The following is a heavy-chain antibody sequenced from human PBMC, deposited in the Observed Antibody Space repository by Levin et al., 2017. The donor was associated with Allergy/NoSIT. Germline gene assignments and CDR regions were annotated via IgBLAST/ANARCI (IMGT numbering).Heavy chain of an antibody. CDR3: ARGSGWYNY. CDR1: GGSISSYF. D-gene: IGHD6-19*01. V-gene: IGHV4-59*01. J-gene: IGHJ4*02. CDR2: IDYSGRT. Sequence: SQTLSLTCTVSGGSISSYFWSWIRQPPGKGLEWIGYIDYSGRTNYNPSLKSRVTISVDTSKNQFSLKLSSVTAADTAVYYCARGSGWYNYWGQGTLVTVSS.